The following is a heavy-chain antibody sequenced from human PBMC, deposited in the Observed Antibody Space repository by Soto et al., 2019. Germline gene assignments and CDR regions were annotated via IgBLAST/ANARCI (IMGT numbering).Heavy chain of an antibody. CDR1: GFDLSSNA. Sequence: GGSLRLSCAASGFDLSSNAMRWVRQAPGKGLEWVSSITASSSSTDYADSVKGRFTISRDNSKNTLYLQMNSLTAEDTATYYFSNRVKIYGVGLDVSYQGTTVTVSS. CDR3: SNRVKIYGVGLDV. D-gene: IGHD3-3*01. J-gene: IGHJ6*02. CDR2: ITASSSST. V-gene: IGHV3-23*01.